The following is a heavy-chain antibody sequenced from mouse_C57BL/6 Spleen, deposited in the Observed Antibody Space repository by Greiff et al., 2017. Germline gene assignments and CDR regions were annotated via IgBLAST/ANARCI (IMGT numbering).Heavy chain of an antibody. CDR2: IDPSDSYT. CDR3: ARGIYDGYYVDY. Sequence: QVQLQQPGAELVMPGASVKLSCKASGYTFTSYWMHWVKQRPGQGLEWIGEIDPSDSYTNYNQKFKGKSTLTVDKSSSTAYMQLSSLTSEDSAVYYCARGIYDGYYVDYWGQGTTLTVSS. V-gene: IGHV1-69*01. J-gene: IGHJ2*01. D-gene: IGHD2-3*01. CDR1: GYTFTSYW.